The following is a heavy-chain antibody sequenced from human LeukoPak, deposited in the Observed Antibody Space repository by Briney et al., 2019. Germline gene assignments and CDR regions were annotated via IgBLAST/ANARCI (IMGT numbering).Heavy chain of an antibody. Sequence: PSETLSLTCAVYGGSFSGYYWSWIRQPPGKGLEWIGEINHSGSTNYNPSLKSRVTISVDTSKNQSSLKLSSVTAADTAVYYCARGRTNWFDPWGQGTLVTVSS. V-gene: IGHV4-34*01. CDR2: INHSGST. J-gene: IGHJ5*02. CDR1: GGSFSGYY. CDR3: ARGRTNWFDP. D-gene: IGHD1/OR15-1a*01.